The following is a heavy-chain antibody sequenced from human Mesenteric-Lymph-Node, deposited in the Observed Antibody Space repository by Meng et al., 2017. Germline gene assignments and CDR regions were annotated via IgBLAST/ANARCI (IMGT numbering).Heavy chain of an antibody. Sequence: QLLVLRSGPEMKRPGASLQVSCKDSHYHCTSYGVIWFRQAPGQGLEWRGWLGAHDGDTSHAPRFQGRVTVTADRPKATAYMELRNLRSDDTGVYYCAKVTPGRRYAENWGQGTLVTVSS. J-gene: IGHJ4*02. CDR2: LGAHDGDT. V-gene: IGHV1-18*01. CDR1: HYHCTSYG. D-gene: IGHD3-10*01. CDR3: AKVTPGRRYAEN.